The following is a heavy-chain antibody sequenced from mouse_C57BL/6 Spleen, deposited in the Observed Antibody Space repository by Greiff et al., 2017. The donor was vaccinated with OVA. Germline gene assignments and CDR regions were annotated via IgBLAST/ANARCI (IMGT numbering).Heavy chain of an antibody. J-gene: IGHJ2*01. V-gene: IGHV5-4*03. D-gene: IGHD4-1*01. CDR3: ARNWDGYFDY. Sequence: EVKLVESGGGLVKPGGSLKLSCAASGFTFSSYAMSWVRQTPEKRLAWVATISDGGSYTYYPDNVKGRFTISRDNAKNNLYLQMSHLKSEDTAMYYCARNWDGYFDYWGQGTTLTVSS. CDR1: GFTFSSYA. CDR2: ISDGGSYT.